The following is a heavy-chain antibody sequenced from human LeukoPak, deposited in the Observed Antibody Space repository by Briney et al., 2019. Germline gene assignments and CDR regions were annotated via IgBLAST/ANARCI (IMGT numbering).Heavy chain of an antibody. Sequence: SETLSLTCTVSGGSITSGAFYWGWIRQPPGKGLEWIGSVSYTGSTYYKPSLKSRVTVSVDTSKNQFSLKLSSVTAADTAVYYCARQPSPSGFDTTTYYNFDSWGQGTLVTVSS. CDR3: ARQPSPSGFDTTTYYNFDS. J-gene: IGHJ4*02. D-gene: IGHD2/OR15-2a*01. CDR1: GGSITSGAFY. CDR2: VSYTGST. V-gene: IGHV4-39*01.